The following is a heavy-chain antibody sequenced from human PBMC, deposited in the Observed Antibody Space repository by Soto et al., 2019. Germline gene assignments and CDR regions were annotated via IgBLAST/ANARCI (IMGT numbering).Heavy chain of an antibody. CDR2: IYHSGST. J-gene: IGHJ5*02. CDR3: ARGAATVTPGWFDP. D-gene: IGHD4-17*01. V-gene: IGHV4-38-2*01. Sequence: TCAVSGYSISSGYYWGWIRQTPGKGLEWIASIYHSGSTYYNPSLKSRVTISVDTSKNQFSLKLTSVTAADTAVYYCARGAATVTPGWFDPWGQVLMCTVSS. CDR1: GYSISSGYY.